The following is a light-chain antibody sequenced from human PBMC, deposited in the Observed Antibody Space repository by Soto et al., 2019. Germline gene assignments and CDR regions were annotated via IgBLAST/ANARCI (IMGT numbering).Light chain of an antibody. CDR2: AAS. CDR1: QNIANY. J-gene: IGKJ2*01. Sequence: DIQMTQSPSSLSASVGDRVTITCRASQNIANYLNCYQQKPGKAPNLLIYAASDLQSGVQSRFSGSGSGTDFTLTISSLQPEDSATFYCQQSYSAPYTFGQGTKLEIK. CDR3: QQSYSAPYT. V-gene: IGKV1-39*01.